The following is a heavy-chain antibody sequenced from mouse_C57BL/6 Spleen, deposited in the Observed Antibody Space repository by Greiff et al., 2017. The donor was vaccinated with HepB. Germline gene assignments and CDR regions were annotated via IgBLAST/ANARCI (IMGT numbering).Heavy chain of an antibody. CDR1: GFTFSSYA. J-gene: IGHJ4*01. Sequence: EVKLVESGGGLVKPGGSLKLSCAASGFTFSSYAMSWVRQTPEKRLEWVATISDGGSYTYYPDNVKGRFTISRDNAKNNLYLQMSHLKSEDTAMYYCARGGGLRRSYAMDYWGQGTSVTVSS. V-gene: IGHV5-4*03. CDR2: ISDGGSYT. D-gene: IGHD2-2*01. CDR3: ARGGGLRRSYAMDY.